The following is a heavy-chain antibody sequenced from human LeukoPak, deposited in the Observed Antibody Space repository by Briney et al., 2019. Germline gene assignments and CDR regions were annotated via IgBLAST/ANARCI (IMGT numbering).Heavy chain of an antibody. D-gene: IGHD3-10*01. CDR2: IEFDGTT. V-gene: IGHV4-59*08. CDR1: GGSISSEC. Sequence: SETLSLTCTVSGGSISSECWSWIRQPPGKGLEWIGYIEFDGTTNYRPSLRSRVTISGDTSKNQLSLRLSSVTAADTAVYSCARLGMVRGSLPFFDFWGQGALVTVSS. CDR3: ARLGMVRGSLPFFDF. J-gene: IGHJ4*02.